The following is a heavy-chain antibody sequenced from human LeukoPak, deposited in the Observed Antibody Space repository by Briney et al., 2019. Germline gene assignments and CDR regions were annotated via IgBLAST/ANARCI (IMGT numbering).Heavy chain of an antibody. J-gene: IGHJ3*02. CDR2: IRSKANSYAT. V-gene: IGHV3-73*01. CDR3: TVGAPLDAFDI. CDR1: GFIFSSYS. Sequence: GGSLRLSCAASGFIFSSYSMNWVRQASGKGLEWVGRIRSKANSYATAYAASVKGRFTISRDDSKNTAYLQMNSLKTEDTAVYYCTVGAPLDAFDIWGQGTMVTVSS. D-gene: IGHD3-10*01.